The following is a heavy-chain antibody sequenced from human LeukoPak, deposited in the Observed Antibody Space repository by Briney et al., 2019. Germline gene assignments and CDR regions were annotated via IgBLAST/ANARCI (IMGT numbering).Heavy chain of an antibody. V-gene: IGHV1-69*05. CDR2: IIPIFGTA. J-gene: IGHJ4*02. CDR3: ARGEESDGEYDY. D-gene: IGHD5-24*01. Sequence: ASVKVSCKASGGTSSSYAISWVRQAPGQGLEWMGGIIPIFGTANYAQKFQGRVTITTDESTSTAYMELSSLRSEDTAVYYCARGEESDGEYDYWGQGTLVTVSS. CDR1: GGTSSSYA.